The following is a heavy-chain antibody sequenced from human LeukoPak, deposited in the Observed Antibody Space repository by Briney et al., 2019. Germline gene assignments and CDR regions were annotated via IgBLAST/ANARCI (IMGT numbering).Heavy chain of an antibody. CDR2: ISSSSSYI. Sequence: GGSLRLSCAASGFTFSSYSMDWVRQAPGKGLEWVSSISSSSSYIYYADSVKGRFTISRDNAKNSLYLQMNSLRAEDTAVYYCARDINSDPTVIFDYWGQGTLVTVSS. D-gene: IGHD4-17*01. V-gene: IGHV3-21*01. J-gene: IGHJ4*02. CDR3: ARDINSDPTVIFDY. CDR1: GFTFSSYS.